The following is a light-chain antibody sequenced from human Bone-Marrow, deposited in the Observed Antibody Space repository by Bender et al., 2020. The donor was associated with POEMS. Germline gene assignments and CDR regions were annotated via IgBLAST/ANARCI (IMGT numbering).Light chain of an antibody. V-gene: IGLV3-1*01. CDR2: QDI. Sequence: YELTQPPSVSVSPGQTASITCSGDKLGDKYVCWYQQKPGQSPVLVIYQDIRRPSGIPERFSGSNSGNTATLTIRGTQAMDEDEYYWKAWDRRNVVFGGGTKLT. CDR1: KLGDKY. J-gene: IGLJ2*01. CDR3: KAWDRRNVV.